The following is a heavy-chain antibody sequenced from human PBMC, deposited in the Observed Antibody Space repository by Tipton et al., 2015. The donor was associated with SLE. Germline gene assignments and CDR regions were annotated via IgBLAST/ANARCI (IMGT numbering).Heavy chain of an antibody. CDR1: GFTFSNYG. Sequence: SLRLSCVASGFTFSNYGFHWVRQAPGKGLDYVSGITSNGDRIYYADSAKGRFTISRDNSRNTLYLQVDSLRAEDMAVYYCARLRWAAGRYFDYWGQGTLVTVPS. D-gene: IGHD3-10*01. V-gene: IGHV3-64*02. J-gene: IGHJ4*02. CDR2: ITSNGDRI. CDR3: ARLRWAAGRYFDY.